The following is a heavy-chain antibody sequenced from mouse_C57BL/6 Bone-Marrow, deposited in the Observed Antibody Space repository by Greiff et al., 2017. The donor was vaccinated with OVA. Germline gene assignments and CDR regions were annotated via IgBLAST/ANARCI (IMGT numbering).Heavy chain of an antibody. V-gene: IGHV1-72*01. Sequence: VQLQQPGAELVKPGASVKLSCKASGYTFTSYWMHWVQQRPGRGLEWIGRIDPNSGGTKYNEKVKSKATLTVDKPSSTAYMQLSSLTSEDSAVYYCARRVYYGNYAEWYFDVWGTGTTVTVSS. CDR2: IDPNSGGT. D-gene: IGHD2-1*01. J-gene: IGHJ1*03. CDR3: ARRVYYGNYAEWYFDV. CDR1: GYTFTSYW.